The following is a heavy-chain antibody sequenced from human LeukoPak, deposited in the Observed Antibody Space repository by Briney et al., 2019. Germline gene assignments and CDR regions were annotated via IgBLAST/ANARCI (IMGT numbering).Heavy chain of an antibody. CDR1: GGTFSSYA. D-gene: IGHD3-10*01. Sequence: SVKVSCKASGGTFSSYAISWVRQAPGQGLEWMGRIIPILGIANYAQKFQGRVTITADNSTSTAYMELSSLRSEDTAVYYCASSHGVGSYYNVRFDYWGQGTLVTVSS. J-gene: IGHJ4*02. V-gene: IGHV1-69*04. CDR3: ASSHGVGSYYNVRFDY. CDR2: IIPILGIA.